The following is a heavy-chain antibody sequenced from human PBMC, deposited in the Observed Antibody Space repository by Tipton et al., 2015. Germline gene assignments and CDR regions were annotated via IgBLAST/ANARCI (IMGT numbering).Heavy chain of an antibody. CDR3: ANDFWSSYPYATDV. Sequence: QLVQSGADVKKPGASVKVSCKASGYIFTGYYIHWVRQAPGQGLEWMGWINPNSGGTNYAQNFQGRVTMTRDTSVSTAYMELTRLRSDDTAVYYCANDFWSSYPYATDVWGQGTT. D-gene: IGHD3-3*01. V-gene: IGHV1-2*02. CDR2: INPNSGGT. CDR1: GYIFTGYY. J-gene: IGHJ6*02.